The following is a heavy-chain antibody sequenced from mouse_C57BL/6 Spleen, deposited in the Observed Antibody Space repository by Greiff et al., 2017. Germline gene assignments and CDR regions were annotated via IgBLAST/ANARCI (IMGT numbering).Heavy chain of an antibody. V-gene: IGHV1-15*01. CDR2: IVPETVGS. CDR3: TRSCYYGNSYCYFDV. Sequence: QVQLQQSGAELVRPGASVTLSCKASGYTFTDYEMHRVKQTHVHGLEWIGAIVPETVGSTYNQKFKGKAILTADKSVGTAYMELRSLTSEDAAVYYCTRSCYYGNSYCYFDVWGTGTTVTVSS. J-gene: IGHJ1*03. D-gene: IGHD1-1*01. CDR1: GYTFTDYE.